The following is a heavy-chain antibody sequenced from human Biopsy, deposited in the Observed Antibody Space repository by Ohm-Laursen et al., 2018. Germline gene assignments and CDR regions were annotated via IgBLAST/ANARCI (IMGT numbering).Heavy chain of an antibody. CDR1: GYTFTRQY. J-gene: IGHJ1*01. CDR3: AKGQDLRGGAEYFQH. CDR2: INPHSGTT. V-gene: IGHV1-2*02. Sequence: GASVKVSCKASGYTFTRQYIHWVRQVPGQGLEWIGWINPHSGTTKFAQDFQGRVTMTRDTSITTAYMELRRLRSDDTAVYYFAKGQDLRGGAEYFQHWGQGALVTVSS. D-gene: IGHD2-15*01.